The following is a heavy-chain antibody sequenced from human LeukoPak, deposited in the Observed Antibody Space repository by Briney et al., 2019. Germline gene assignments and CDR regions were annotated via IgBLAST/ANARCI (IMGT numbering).Heavy chain of an antibody. CDR3: AKKDTAMAYDPFDI. CDR1: GFTFSNYG. J-gene: IGHJ3*02. V-gene: IGHV3-30*02. D-gene: IGHD5-18*01. CDR2: IRYDGSNK. Sequence: GESLRLSCEASGFTFSNYGMHWVRQAPGKGLEWVAYIRYDGSNKFYADSVKGRFTSSRDNSKNTLYLQMNSLRADDTAVYYCAKKDTAMAYDPFDIWGQGTMVTVSS.